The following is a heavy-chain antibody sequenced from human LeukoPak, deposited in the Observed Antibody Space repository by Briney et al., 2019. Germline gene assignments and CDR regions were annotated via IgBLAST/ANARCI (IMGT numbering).Heavy chain of an antibody. CDR1: GFTFSNYA. V-gene: IGHV3-30*04. CDR3: ARSTGDFDH. D-gene: IGHD3-9*01. CDR2: ISDAARNQ. Sequence: GRSLRLSCAASGFTFSNYAMHWVRQAPGKGLEWVAIISDAARNQYYAASVKGRFSISRDNSKNTLFLQMNSLRPEDTAVYYCARSTGDFDHWGQGTLVTVSS. J-gene: IGHJ4*02.